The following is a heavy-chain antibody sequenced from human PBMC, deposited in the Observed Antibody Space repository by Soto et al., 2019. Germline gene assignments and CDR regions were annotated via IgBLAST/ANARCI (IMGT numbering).Heavy chain of an antibody. Sequence: SETLSLTCTVSGGSTSSGGYYWSWIRQHPGKGLEWIGYIYSSGSTYYNPSLKSRATISVDASKNQFSLKLSSVSAADTAVYYCARGSGTTIGRFDPWGQGTLVTVSS. J-gene: IGHJ5*02. D-gene: IGHD1-7*01. CDR2: IYSSGST. V-gene: IGHV4-31*03. CDR1: GGSTSSGGYY. CDR3: ARGSGTTIGRFDP.